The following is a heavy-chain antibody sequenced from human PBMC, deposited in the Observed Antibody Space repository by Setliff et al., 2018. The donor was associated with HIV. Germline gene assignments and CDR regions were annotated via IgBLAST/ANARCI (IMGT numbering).Heavy chain of an antibody. J-gene: IGHJ3*02. CDR2: INHCGST. CDR1: GGSFSGYY. CDR3: VRRLRYFDPSFDI. Sequence: PSETLSLTCAVYGGSFSGYYWNWIRQPPGKGLEWIGEINHCGSTNNNPSLKSRVTMSVDTSKNQFSLKLSSVTAADTAVYYCVRRLRYFDPSFDIWGQGTLVTVSS. D-gene: IGHD3-9*01. V-gene: IGHV4-34*01.